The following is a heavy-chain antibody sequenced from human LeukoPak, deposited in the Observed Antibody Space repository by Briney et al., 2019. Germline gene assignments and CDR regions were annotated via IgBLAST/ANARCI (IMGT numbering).Heavy chain of an antibody. CDR2: FDPEDGET. D-gene: IGHD3-16*02. CDR3: ATHSVPPDYDYVWGSYRDHAFDI. V-gene: IGHV1-24*01. J-gene: IGHJ3*02. Sequence: ASVKVSCKVSGYTLTELSMHWVRQAPGKGLEWMGGFDPEDGETIYAQKFQGRVTMTEDTSTDTAYMELSSLRSEDTAVYYCATHSVPPDYDYVWGSYRDHAFDIWGQGTTVTVSS. CDR1: GYTLTELS.